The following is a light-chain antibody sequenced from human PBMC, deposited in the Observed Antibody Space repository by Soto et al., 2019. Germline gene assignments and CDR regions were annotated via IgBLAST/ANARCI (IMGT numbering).Light chain of an antibody. CDR1: QNISVW. Sequence: DIQMTQSPSTLSASVGDGVTITCRASQNISVWLAWYQQRPGKAPKFLIYDASSLETGVPSRFSGSGSGTEFTLTIRILQPDDFATYYCKQYDSSSPTFGQGTKLEIK. J-gene: IGKJ2*01. V-gene: IGKV1-5*01. CDR3: KQYDSSSPT. CDR2: DAS.